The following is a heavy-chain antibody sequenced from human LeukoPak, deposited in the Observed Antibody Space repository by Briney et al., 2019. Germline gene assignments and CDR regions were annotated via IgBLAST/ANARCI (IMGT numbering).Heavy chain of an antibody. CDR1: GYTFTGYY. J-gene: IGHJ5*02. Sequence: ASVKVSCKAAGYTFTGYYMHWVRQAPGQGLEWMGWINPNSGGTNYAQKFQGRVTMTRDTSISTAYMELSRLRSDDTAVYYCARDVARTVTTAQWNWFDPWGQGTLVTVSS. CDR2: INPNSGGT. D-gene: IGHD4-17*01. CDR3: ARDVARTVTTAQWNWFDP. V-gene: IGHV1-2*02.